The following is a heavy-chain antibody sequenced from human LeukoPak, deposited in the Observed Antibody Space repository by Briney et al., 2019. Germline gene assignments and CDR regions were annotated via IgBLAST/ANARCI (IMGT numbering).Heavy chain of an antibody. D-gene: IGHD3-3*01. CDR2: INHCGST. J-gene: IGHJ4*02. CDR1: GGSFSGYY. CDR3: ASQARTYYDFWSGYGHFDY. Sequence: SETLSLTCAVYGGSFSGYYWSWIRQPPGKGLEWIGEINHCGSTNYNPSLKSRVTISVDTSKNQFSLKLSSVTAADTAVYYCASQARTYYDFWSGYGHFDYWGQGTLVTVSS. V-gene: IGHV4-34*01.